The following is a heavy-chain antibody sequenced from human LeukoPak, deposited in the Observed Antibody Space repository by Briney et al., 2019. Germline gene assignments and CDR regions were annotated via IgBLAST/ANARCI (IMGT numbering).Heavy chain of an antibody. CDR1: GFTFSSYA. CDR2: VRYDGSQK. D-gene: IGHD3-9*01. J-gene: IGHJ4*02. V-gene: IGHV3-30*02. CDR3: ARDRHVYYDILTGYASYFEY. Sequence: PGGSLRLSCAASGFTFSSYAMSWVRQAPGKGLDWVAFVRYDGSQKYYADSVKGRFTLSRDNSKNTLYLQMNSLRPEDTAVYYCARDRHVYYDILTGYASYFEYWGQGALVTVSS.